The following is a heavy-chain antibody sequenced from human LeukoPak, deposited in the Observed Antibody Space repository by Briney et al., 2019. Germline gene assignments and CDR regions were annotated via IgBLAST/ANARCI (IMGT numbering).Heavy chain of an antibody. J-gene: IGHJ4*02. Sequence: ASVKVSCKASGYTFTSYGISWVRQAPGQGLEWMGWISAYNGNTNYAQKLQGRVTMTTDTSTSTAYIELRSLRSDDTAVYYCARVAAALTGTAMTDWGQGTLVTVSS. D-gene: IGHD5-18*01. CDR3: ARVAAALTGTAMTD. CDR2: ISAYNGNT. V-gene: IGHV1-18*01. CDR1: GYTFTSYG.